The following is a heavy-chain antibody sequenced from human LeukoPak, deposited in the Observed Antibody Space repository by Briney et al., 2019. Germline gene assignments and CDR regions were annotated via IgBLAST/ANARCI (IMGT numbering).Heavy chain of an antibody. D-gene: IGHD5-24*01. Sequence: GGSLRLSCAASGFTFSSYAMSWVRQAPGKGLEWVSAISGSGGSTYYADSVKGRFTISRDNSKNTLYLQMNSLRAEDTAVYYFAKSERGKKLQSPFDYWGQGTLVTVSS. CDR1: GFTFSSYA. J-gene: IGHJ4*02. CDR2: ISGSGGST. V-gene: IGHV3-23*01. CDR3: AKSERGKKLQSPFDY.